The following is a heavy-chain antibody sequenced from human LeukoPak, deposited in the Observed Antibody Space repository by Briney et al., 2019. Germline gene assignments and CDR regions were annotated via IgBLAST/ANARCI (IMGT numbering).Heavy chain of an antibody. CDR3: ARGSRVGRIELDY. J-gene: IGHJ4*02. D-gene: IGHD1-7*01. Sequence: SETLSLTCTVSGGSISSSSYYWGWIRQPPGKGLEWIGSIYHSGSTYYNPSLKSRVTISVDTSKNQFSLKLSSVTAADTAVYYCARGSRVGRIELDYWGQGTLVTVSS. CDR1: GGSISSSSYY. CDR2: IYHSGST. V-gene: IGHV4-39*07.